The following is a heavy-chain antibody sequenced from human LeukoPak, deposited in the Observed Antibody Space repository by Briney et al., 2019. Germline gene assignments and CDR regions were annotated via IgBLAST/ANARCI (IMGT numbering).Heavy chain of an antibody. V-gene: IGHV3-74*03. D-gene: IGHD4-23*01. CDR1: GFTFSSYW. CDR3: YGANAEH. CDR2: TNTDGSST. Sequence: GRSLRLSCAASGFTFSSYWMHWVRHAPGKGLVWVSGTNTDGSSTMYADSVKGRFTIARDNAKNTLYLQMNSLRAEDTAVYYCYGANAEHWGQGTLVTVSS. J-gene: IGHJ1*01.